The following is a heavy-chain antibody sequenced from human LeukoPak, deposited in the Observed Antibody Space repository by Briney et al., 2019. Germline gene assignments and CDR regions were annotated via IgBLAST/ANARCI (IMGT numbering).Heavy chain of an antibody. J-gene: IGHJ6*03. V-gene: IGHV3-43*01. D-gene: IGHD3-16*01. CDR1: GFAFDDYA. CDR2: ISWDGGST. Sequence: GGSLRLSCAATGFAFDDYAMHWIRQAPGKGLEWVSLISWDGGSTYYADSVKGRFTISRDNSKNSLYLQMNSLRTEDTALYYCAKEPLGYYYYMDVWGKGTTVTVSS. CDR3: AKEPLGYYYYMDV.